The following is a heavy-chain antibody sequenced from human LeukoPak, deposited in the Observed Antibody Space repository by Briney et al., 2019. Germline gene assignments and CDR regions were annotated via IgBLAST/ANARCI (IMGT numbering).Heavy chain of an antibody. Sequence: KPSETLSLTCTVSGGSISSGSYYWSWIRQPAGKGLEWIGRIYTSGSTNYNPSLKSRVTISVDTSKNQFSLKLSSVTAADTAVYYCARDRVVYSGSYGRVPDAFDIWGQGTMVTVSS. CDR2: IYTSGST. CDR3: ARDRVVYSGSYGRVPDAFDI. V-gene: IGHV4-61*02. J-gene: IGHJ3*02. D-gene: IGHD1-26*01. CDR1: GGSISSGSYY.